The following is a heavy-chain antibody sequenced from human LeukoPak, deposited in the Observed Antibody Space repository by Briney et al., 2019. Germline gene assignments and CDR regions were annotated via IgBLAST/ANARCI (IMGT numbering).Heavy chain of an antibody. CDR2: ISAYNGNT. CDR1: GYTFTSYG. CDR3: ARSQGYSSSSALGYFDY. Sequence: VASVKVSCKASGYTFTSYGISWVRQAPGQGLEWMGWISAYNGNTNYAQKLQGRVTMTTDTSTSTAYMELRSLRSDDTAVYYCARSQGYSSSSALGYFDYWGQGTLVTVSS. V-gene: IGHV1-18*01. J-gene: IGHJ4*02. D-gene: IGHD6-6*01.